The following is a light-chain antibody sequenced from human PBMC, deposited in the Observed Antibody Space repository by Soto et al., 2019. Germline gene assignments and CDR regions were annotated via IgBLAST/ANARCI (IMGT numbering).Light chain of an antibody. V-gene: IGLV4-69*01. CDR2: LSSDGSH. Sequence: QSVLTQSPSASASLGASVKLTCTLSSGHSSYAIAWHQQQPEKGPRYLMKLSSDGSHSKGDGIPDRFSGSSSGAERYLTIPSLQAEDEADYYCQTWGTGLLVFGGGTKLTVL. CDR1: SGHSSYA. CDR3: QTWGTGLLV. J-gene: IGLJ2*01.